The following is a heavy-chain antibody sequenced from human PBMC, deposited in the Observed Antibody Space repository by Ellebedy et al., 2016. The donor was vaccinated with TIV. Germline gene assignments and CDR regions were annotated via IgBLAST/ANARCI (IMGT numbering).Heavy chain of an antibody. J-gene: IGHJ6*02. CDR1: GFIFSTYG. CDR3: ARCPHQLRSSFYYGMDV. CDR2: IWYDGGNK. Sequence: GESLKISCEASGFIFSTYGMHWVRQAPGEGLEWVAFIWYDGGNKYYADSVKGRFTISRDNSKNTLYLQMNNLGAEDTAVYYCARCPHQLRSSFYYGMDVWGQGTTVTVSS. V-gene: IGHV3-33*01. D-gene: IGHD4-23*01.